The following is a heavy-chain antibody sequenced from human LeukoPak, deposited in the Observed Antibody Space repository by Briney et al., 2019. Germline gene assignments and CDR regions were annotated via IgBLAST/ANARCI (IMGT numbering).Heavy chain of an antibody. D-gene: IGHD3-22*01. CDR2: VNPDSGDT. CDR3: ARGRYDSSGYYSY. CDR1: GYTFTSYD. Sequence: ASVKVSCKASGYTFTSYDINWVRQATGQGLEWMGWVNPDSGDTGYAQKFQGRVTVTRDTSISTAYMELSSLRSDDTAVYYCARGRYDSSGYYSYWGQGTLVTVSS. V-gene: IGHV1-8*03. J-gene: IGHJ4*02.